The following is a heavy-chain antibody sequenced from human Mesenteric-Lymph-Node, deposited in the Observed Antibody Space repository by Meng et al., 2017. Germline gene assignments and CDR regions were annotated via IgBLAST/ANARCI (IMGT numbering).Heavy chain of an antibody. J-gene: IGHJ4*02. CDR2: TYYKSKWYN. Sequence: HVQLQHAVPGLVKPSQTLLRTCAIAVDSVSTNSAAWNWIRQSPTGSLEWLGRTYYKSKWYNEYAESVKSLITINPDTSKNQFSLQLNSVTPEDTAVYYCARDPAAFDFWCQESLVTVSS. D-gene: IGHD6-25*01. V-gene: IGHV6-1*01. CDR1: VDSVSTNSAA. CDR3: ARDPAAFDF.